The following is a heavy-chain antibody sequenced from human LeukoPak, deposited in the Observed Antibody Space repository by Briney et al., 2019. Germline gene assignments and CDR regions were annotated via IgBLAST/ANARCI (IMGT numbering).Heavy chain of an antibody. J-gene: IGHJ5*02. CDR3: ARQGSGGQPFDP. D-gene: IGHD1-26*01. Sequence: SETLSLTCTVSGGSISSYYWSWIRQPPGKGLEWIGYIYYSGSTNYNPSLKSRVTISVDTSKNQFSLKLSSVTAADTAVYYCARQGSGGQPFDPWGQGTLVTVSS. CDR2: IYYSGST. V-gene: IGHV4-59*08. CDR1: GGSISSYY.